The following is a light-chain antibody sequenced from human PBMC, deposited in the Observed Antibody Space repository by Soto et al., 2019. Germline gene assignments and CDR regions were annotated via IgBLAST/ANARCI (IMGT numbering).Light chain of an antibody. J-gene: IGKJ4*01. CDR2: LGS. V-gene: IGKV2-28*01. CDR3: MQVLQTPLT. Sequence: DIVMTRPPLSLPVIPGEPASISSRSIQSLLHSIGYNYLGWFVQKPGQSPQLLIYLGSGRASGVPDRFSGSGSGTDFTLKISRVEAEDVGVYYCMQVLQTPLTFGGGTKVEIK. CDR1: QSLLHSIGYNY.